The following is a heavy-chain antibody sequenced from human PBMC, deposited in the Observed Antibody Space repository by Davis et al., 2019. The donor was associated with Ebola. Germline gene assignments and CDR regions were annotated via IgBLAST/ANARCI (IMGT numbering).Heavy chain of an antibody. J-gene: IGHJ4*02. CDR3: ARSGIAVAGPDY. CDR2: IWYDGSNK. CDR1: GFTFSSYG. Sequence: GESLKISCAASGFTFSSYGMHWVRQAPGKGLEWVAVIWYDGSNKYYADSVKGRFTISRDNSKNTLYLQMNSLRAKDTAVYYCARSGIAVAGPDYWGQGTLVTVSS. D-gene: IGHD6-19*01. V-gene: IGHV3-33*08.